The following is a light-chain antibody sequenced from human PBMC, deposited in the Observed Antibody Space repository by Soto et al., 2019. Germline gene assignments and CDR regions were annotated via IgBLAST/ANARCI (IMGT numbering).Light chain of an antibody. CDR1: QSVSSSY. CDR2: STS. J-gene: IGKJ1*01. Sequence: EIVLTQSPGTLSLSPGERATLSCRASQSVSSSYSAWYQQKPGQAPRLLIYSTSSGATGIPDRFSGSGSGTDFTLTISRLEPEDFAVYYCQQYGTSPPTFGQGTKVEIK. V-gene: IGKV3-20*01. CDR3: QQYGTSPPT.